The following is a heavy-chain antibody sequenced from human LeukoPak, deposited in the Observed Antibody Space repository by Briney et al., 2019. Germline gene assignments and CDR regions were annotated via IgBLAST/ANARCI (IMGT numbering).Heavy chain of an antibody. CDR1: GGSFSGYY. CDR3: ARVGRTIRGAPDD. CDR2: INHSGST. Sequence: PSETLSLTCAVYGGSFSGYYWSWIRQPPGKGLEWIGEINHSGSTNYNPSLKSRVTISVDTSKNQFSLKLSSVTAADTAVYYCARVGRTIRGAPDDWGQGTLVTVSS. V-gene: IGHV4-34*01. D-gene: IGHD3-10*01. J-gene: IGHJ4*02.